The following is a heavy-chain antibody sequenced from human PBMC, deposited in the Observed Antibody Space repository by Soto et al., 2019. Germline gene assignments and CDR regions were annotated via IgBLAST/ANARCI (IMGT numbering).Heavy chain of an antibody. V-gene: IGHV1-46*01. CDR1: GYSFISHY. D-gene: IGHD2-2*01. CDR2: INPSGGSA. CDR3: ARDYLSSKLSLSYFDF. J-gene: IGHJ4*02. Sequence: QVQLVQSGAEVTRPGASVKVSCKASGYSFISHYIHWVRQAPGQGLEWMGFINPSGGSATLAQKFQGRVTMTRDTSPTTVYMELSSLRSEDAAVYYCARDYLSSKLSLSYFDFWGQGILVTVSS.